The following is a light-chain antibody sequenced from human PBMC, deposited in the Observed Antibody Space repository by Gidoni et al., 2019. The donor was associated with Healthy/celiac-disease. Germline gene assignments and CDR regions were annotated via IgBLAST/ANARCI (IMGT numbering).Light chain of an antibody. CDR1: KLGDKY. J-gene: IGLJ2*01. CDR2: QDS. CDR3: QARDSSTAWV. V-gene: IGLV3-1*01. Sequence: SYELTQPPSVSVSPGQTASITCSGDKLGDKYACWYDQKPGQSPVLVIYQDSKRPSGIPERFSGSNSGNTATLTISGTQAMDEADYYCQARDSSTAWVFGGGTKLTVL.